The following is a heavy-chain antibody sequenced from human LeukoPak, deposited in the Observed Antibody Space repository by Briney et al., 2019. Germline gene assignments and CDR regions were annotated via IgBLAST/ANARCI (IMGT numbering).Heavy chain of an antibody. CDR3: ARGGYNWNYGAD. CDR2: ISSSSSYI. CDR1: GFTFISNS. V-gene: IGHV3-21*01. D-gene: IGHD1-7*01. Sequence: GGSLRLSGAASGFTFISNSRNGVGQAPGKGREGVSSISSSSSYIYYADSVKGRFTISRDNVKNSLYLQMNSLRAEDTAVYYCARGGYNWNYGADWGQGTLVTVSS. J-gene: IGHJ4*02.